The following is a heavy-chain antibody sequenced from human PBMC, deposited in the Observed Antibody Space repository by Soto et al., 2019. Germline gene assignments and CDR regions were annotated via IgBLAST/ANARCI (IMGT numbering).Heavy chain of an antibody. J-gene: IGHJ6*02. D-gene: IGHD2-15*01. V-gene: IGHV4-34*01. CDR3: ARVRVDSYYYYCGMDF. CDR2: INHSGST. Sequence: VSLTCAVYGGSFSGYYWSWIRQPPGKGLEWLGEINHSGSTNYNPSLKSRVTISVDTSKNQFSLKLSSVTAADTAVYYCARVRVDSYYYYCGMDFWGQGTTITVFS. CDR1: GGSFSGYY.